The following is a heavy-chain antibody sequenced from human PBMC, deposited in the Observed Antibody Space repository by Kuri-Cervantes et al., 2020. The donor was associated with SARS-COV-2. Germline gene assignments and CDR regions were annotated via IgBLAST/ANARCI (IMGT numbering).Heavy chain of an antibody. CDR2: IYSSGST. J-gene: IGHJ6*03. CDR1: GASINDYY. D-gene: IGHD1-20*01. V-gene: IGHV4-4*07. CDR3: ASSHITTYYYYYYMKV. Sequence: ESLKISCTVSGASINDYYWTWIRQPAGQGLEWIGRIYSSGSTNYNPSLKSRVTMSIDTSTNQFSLRLTSVTAADTAVYYCASSHITTYYYYYYMKVWGKGTTVTVSS.